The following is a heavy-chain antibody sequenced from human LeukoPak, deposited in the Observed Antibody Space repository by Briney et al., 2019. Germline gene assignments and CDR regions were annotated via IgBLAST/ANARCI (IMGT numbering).Heavy chain of an antibody. CDR2: IYHSGST. CDR1: GYSISSGYY. D-gene: IGHD1-14*01. Sequence: SETLSLTCTVSGYSISSGYYWGWIRPPPGKGLEWIGSIYHSGSTYYNPSLKSRVTISVDTSKNQFSLKLSSVTAADTAVYYCARGNPTGLAPLDYWGQGTLVTVSS. V-gene: IGHV4-38-2*02. CDR3: ARGNPTGLAPLDY. J-gene: IGHJ4*02.